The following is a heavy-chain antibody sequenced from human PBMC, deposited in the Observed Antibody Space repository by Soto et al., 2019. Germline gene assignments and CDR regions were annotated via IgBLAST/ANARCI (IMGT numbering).Heavy chain of an antibody. CDR2: IYWDDDK. CDR1: GFSLTTSGVN. Sequence: ESGPTVVKPTQTLTLTCTFSGFSLTTSGVNVGWIRQPPGKTLEWLALIYWDDDKRFSPSLQSRLTITKDTSKNQVVLTMTNMDPADTATYYCVHRAYWGQGTLVTVSS. CDR3: VHRAY. V-gene: IGHV2-5*02. J-gene: IGHJ4*02.